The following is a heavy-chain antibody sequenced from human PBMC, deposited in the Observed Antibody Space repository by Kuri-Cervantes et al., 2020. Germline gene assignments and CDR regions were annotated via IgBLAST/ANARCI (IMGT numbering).Heavy chain of an antibody. CDR1: GLTFSSYA. V-gene: IGHV3-48*02. J-gene: IGHJ1*01. CDR2: ISSSSSTI. D-gene: IGHD1-26*01. CDR3: AKDPGSGSYRVEYFQH. Sequence: GGSLRLSCAAPGLTFSSYAMSWVRQAPGKGLEWVSYISSSSSTIYYADSVKGRFTISRDNAKNSLYLQMNSLRDEDTAVYYCAKDPGSGSYRVEYFQHWGQGTLVTVSS.